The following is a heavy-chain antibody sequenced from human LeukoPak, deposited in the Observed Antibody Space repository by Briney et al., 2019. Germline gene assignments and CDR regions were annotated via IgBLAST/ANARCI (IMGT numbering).Heavy chain of an antibody. CDR2: INHSGST. D-gene: IGHD2-15*01. J-gene: IGHJ4*02. Sequence: PSETLSLTCAVYGGSFSGYYWSWIRQPPGKGLEWIGEINHSGSTNYNPSLKSRVTISVDTSKNQFSLKLSSVTAVDTAVYYCARGSGYCSGGSCYFFGLLDYWGQGTLVTVSS. V-gene: IGHV4-34*01. CDR3: ARGSGYCSGGSCYFFGLLDY. CDR1: GGSFSGYY.